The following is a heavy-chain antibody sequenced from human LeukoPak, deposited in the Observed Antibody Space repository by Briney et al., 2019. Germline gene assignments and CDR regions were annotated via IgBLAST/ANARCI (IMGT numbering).Heavy chain of an antibody. J-gene: IGHJ4*02. CDR2: ISRSGRTK. Sequence: PGGSLRLSCAASGFAYTSYEMNWVRHAPGKGVEWVSYISRSGRTKYYAESVNGRFTFSIDNAMNAVFLQMNSVRADDTAIYYCPRRPAGSDPFYFDFWGQGTLVTVSS. D-gene: IGHD3-10*01. V-gene: IGHV3-48*03. CDR3: PRRPAGSDPFYFDF. CDR1: GFAYTSYE.